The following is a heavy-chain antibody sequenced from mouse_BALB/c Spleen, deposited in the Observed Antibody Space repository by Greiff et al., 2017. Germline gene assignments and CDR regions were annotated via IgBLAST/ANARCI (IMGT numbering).Heavy chain of an antibody. V-gene: IGHV1-9*01. CDR1: GYTFSSYW. CDR2: IVPGSGST. J-gene: IGHJ3*01. D-gene: IGHD3-1*01. Sequence: VQLQQSGAELMKPGASVKISCKATGYTFSSYWIEWVKQRPGHGLEWIGEIVPGSGSTNYNEKFKGKATFTADTSSNTAYMQLSSLTSEDSAVYYCARLASSGYRLIAYWGQGTLVTVSA. CDR3: ARLASSGYRLIAY.